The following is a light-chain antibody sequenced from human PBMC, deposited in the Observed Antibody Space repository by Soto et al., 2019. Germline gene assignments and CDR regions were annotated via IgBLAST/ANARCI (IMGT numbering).Light chain of an antibody. CDR1: QSVSSNF. Sequence: EIVLTQSPGTLSLSPGDRATLSCRASQSVSSNFLAWYQQKPGQAPRLLIYGASIRATGIPDRFSGSGSGTDFTLTIRRLEPEDFAMYFCHQYGSSPGTFGQGTKVEI. CDR2: GAS. V-gene: IGKV3-20*01. CDR3: HQYGSSPGT. J-gene: IGKJ1*01.